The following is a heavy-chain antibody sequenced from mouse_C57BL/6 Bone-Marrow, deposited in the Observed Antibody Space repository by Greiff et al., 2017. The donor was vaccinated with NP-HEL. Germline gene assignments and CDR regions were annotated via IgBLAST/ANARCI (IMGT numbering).Heavy chain of an antibody. CDR3: ASRNYGSRYYAMDY. D-gene: IGHD1-1*01. CDR1: GFTFSDYG. Sequence: EVMLVESGGGLVKPGGSLKLSCAASGFTFSDYGMHWVRQAPEKGLEWVAYISSGSSTIYYADTVKGRFTISRDNAKNTLFLQMTSLRSEDTAMYYCASRNYGSRYYAMDYWGQGTSVTVSS. CDR2: ISSGSSTI. V-gene: IGHV5-17*01. J-gene: IGHJ4*01.